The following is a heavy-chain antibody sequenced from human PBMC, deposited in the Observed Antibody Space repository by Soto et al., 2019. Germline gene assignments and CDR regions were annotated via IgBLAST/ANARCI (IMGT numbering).Heavy chain of an antibody. J-gene: IGHJ4*02. CDR1: GFTFSSYA. V-gene: IGHV3-30-3*01. CDR2: ISYDGSNK. Sequence: QVQLVESGGGVVQPGRSLRLSCAASGFTFSSYAMHCVRQAPGKGLEWVAVISYDGSNKYYADSVKGRFTISRDNSKNTLYLQMNSLRAEDTAVYYCARDSHIVVVVAATYIDYWGQGTLVTVSS. CDR3: ARDSHIVVVVAATYIDY. D-gene: IGHD2-15*01.